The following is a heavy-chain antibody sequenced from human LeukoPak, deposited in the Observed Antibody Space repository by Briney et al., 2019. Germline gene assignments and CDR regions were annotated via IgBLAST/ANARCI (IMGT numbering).Heavy chain of an antibody. Sequence: GGSLRLSCAASGFTFSSYWMSWVRQAPGKVLEWVANIKQDGSEQYYVDSVRGRFTISRDNAKNSLYPQMNSLRAEDTAVYYCARGVDSLRYFDWFLYYFDYWGQGTLVTVSS. V-gene: IGHV3-7*03. J-gene: IGHJ4*02. CDR1: GFTFSSYW. D-gene: IGHD3-9*01. CDR3: ARGVDSLRYFDWFLYYFDY. CDR2: IKQDGSEQ.